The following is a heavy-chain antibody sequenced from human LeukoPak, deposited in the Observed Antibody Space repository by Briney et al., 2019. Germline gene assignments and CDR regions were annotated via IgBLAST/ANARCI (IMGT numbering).Heavy chain of an antibody. CDR1: GGTFSSYA. J-gene: IGHJ4*02. CDR3: ARDGSGYDPFDY. V-gene: IGHV1-69*04. CDR2: IIPILGIA. D-gene: IGHD5-12*01. Sequence: ASVKVSCKASGGTFSSYAISWVRQAPGQGLEWMGRIIPILGIANYAQKFQGRVTITADKSTSTAYMELSSLRSEDTAVYYCARDGSGYDPFDYWGQGTLVTVSS.